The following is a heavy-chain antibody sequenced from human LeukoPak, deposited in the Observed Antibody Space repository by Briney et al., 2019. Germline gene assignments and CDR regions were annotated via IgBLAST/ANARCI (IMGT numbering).Heavy chain of an antibody. V-gene: IGHV3-7*01. CDR3: ARDGGLNTTFDY. CDR1: GFIFRNYW. D-gene: IGHD2-15*01. CDR2: TKPDGSAE. J-gene: IGHJ4*02. Sequence: PGGSRRLSCAASGFIFRNYWMGWVRQAQGRWLEWVANTKPDGSAEYYADSVRGRFTTSRDNANNFLYLQMNRLRAKDTAVYYCARDGGLNTTFDYWGQGTLVTVSS.